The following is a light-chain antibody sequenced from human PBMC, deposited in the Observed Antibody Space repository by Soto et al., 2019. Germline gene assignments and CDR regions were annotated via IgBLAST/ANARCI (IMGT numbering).Light chain of an antibody. CDR1: QSVRSY. Sequence: EIVLTQSPATLSLSPGERATLSCRASQSVRSYLAWYQQKPGQAPSLLIYDASNRATGIPARFSGSGSGTDFTLTISSLEPEDFAVYYCQQRNHWYTFGQGTKLEIK. J-gene: IGKJ2*01. CDR3: QQRNHWYT. CDR2: DAS. V-gene: IGKV3-11*01.